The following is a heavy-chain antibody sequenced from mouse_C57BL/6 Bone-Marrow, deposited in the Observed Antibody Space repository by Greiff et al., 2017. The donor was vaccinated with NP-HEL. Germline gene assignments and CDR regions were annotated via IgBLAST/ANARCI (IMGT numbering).Heavy chain of an antibody. V-gene: IGHV1-76*01. Sequence: VQVVESGAELVRPGASVKLSCKASGYTFTDYYINWVKQRPGQGLEWIARIYPGSGNTYYNEKFKGKATLTAEKSSSTAYMQLSSLTSEDSAVYFCARSYGNYSWFAYWGQGTLVTVSA. CDR2: IYPGSGNT. CDR3: ARSYGNYSWFAY. CDR1: GYTFTDYY. D-gene: IGHD2-1*01. J-gene: IGHJ3*01.